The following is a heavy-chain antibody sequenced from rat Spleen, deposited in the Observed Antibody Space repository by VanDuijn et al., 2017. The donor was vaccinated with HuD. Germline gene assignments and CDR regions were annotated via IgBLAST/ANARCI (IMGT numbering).Heavy chain of an antibody. Sequence: EVQLAESGGGLVQPGRSLKLSCTASGFTFSDYYMAWVRQAPTKGLEWVASISSDGGNTYYRNSVKGRFTISRDNAKSTLYLQMDSLRSEETATYYCTTGTGDYWGQGVMVTVSS. CDR3: TTGTGDY. V-gene: IGHV5-20*01. CDR1: GFTFSDYY. D-gene: IGHD5-1*01. CDR2: ISSDGGNT. J-gene: IGHJ2*01.